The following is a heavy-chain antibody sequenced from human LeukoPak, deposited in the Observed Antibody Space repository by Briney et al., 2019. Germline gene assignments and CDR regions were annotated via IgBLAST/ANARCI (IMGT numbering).Heavy chain of an antibody. D-gene: IGHD6-13*01. V-gene: IGHV4-34*01. CDR1: GGSFSGYY. J-gene: IGHJ4*02. CDR3: ARGRYLTTLGGAAAGFLDY. Sequence: SETLSLTCGVYGGSFSGYYWNWIRQSPGKGLEWIGEINHSGSTNYNPSLKSRVTMSVDTSQKQLSLRLTSVRAADTAVYYCARGRYLTTLGGAAAGFLDYWGQGTLVTVSS. CDR2: INHSGST.